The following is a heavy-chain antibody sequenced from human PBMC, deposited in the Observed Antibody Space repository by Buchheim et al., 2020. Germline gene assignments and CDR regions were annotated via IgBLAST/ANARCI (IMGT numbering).Heavy chain of an antibody. D-gene: IGHD5-12*01. CDR3: AREGVLNNVDIVTTVPYYFDY. J-gene: IGHJ4*02. V-gene: IGHV4-39*02. CDR2: IYYSGST. Sequence: QLQLQESGPGLVKPSETLSLTCTVSGGSISRSSYYWGWIRQPPGKGLEWIGSIYYSGSTYYNPFLKSLVTISVDTSKNPFSLKLSSVTAADTAVYYCAREGVLNNVDIVTTVPYYFDYWGQGTL. CDR1: GGSISRSSYY.